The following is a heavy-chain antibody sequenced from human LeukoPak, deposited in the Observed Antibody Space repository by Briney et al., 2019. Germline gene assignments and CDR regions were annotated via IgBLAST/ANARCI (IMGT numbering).Heavy chain of an antibody. CDR3: ATGYGSGSLRARIPTYYFDY. Sequence: PGGSLRLSCAASGFTFSSYEMNWVRQAPGKGLEWVSYTSSSGSSIYYADSVKGRFTISRDNSKNTLYLQMNSLRAEDTAVYYCATGYGSGSLRARIPTYYFDYWGQGTLVTVSS. CDR2: TSSSGSSI. V-gene: IGHV3-48*03. CDR1: GFTFSSYE. D-gene: IGHD3-10*01. J-gene: IGHJ4*02.